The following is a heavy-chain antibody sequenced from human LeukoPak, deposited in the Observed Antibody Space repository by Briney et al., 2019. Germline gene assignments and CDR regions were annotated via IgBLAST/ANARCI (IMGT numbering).Heavy chain of an antibody. CDR2: INPNSGGT. D-gene: IGHD3-3*01. V-gene: IGHV1-2*02. Sequence: ASVKVSCKASGYTFTGYYMHWVRQAPGQGLEWMGWINPNSGGTNYPQKFQGRVTMTRDTSISTAYMELSSLRSEDTAVYYCARGRSGSYDFWSGYFSRPHRALQSTNWFDPWGQGTLVTVSS. J-gene: IGHJ5*02. CDR3: ARGRSGSYDFWSGYFSRPHRALQSTNWFDP. CDR1: GYTFTGYY.